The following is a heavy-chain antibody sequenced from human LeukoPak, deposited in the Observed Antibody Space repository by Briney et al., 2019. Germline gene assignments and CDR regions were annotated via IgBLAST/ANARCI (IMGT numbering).Heavy chain of an antibody. CDR2: ISYDGSNK. Sequence: GGSLRLSCAASGFIFSSCGMHWVRQAPGKGLEWVAVISYDGSNKYYADSVKGRFTISRDNSKNTLFLEMNSLRAEDTAVYYCAKALTSGWYLDASNIWGQGTMVTVSS. V-gene: IGHV3-30*18. D-gene: IGHD6-19*01. CDR3: AKALTSGWYLDASNI. J-gene: IGHJ3*02. CDR1: GFIFSSCG.